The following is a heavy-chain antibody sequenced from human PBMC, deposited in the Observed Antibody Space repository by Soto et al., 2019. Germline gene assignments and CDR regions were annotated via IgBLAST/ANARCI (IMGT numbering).Heavy chain of an antibody. D-gene: IGHD3-3*01. CDR1: GGSFSGYY. V-gene: IGHV4-34*01. CDR2: INHSGST. CDR3: ARTSFWSAYAQSAY. J-gene: IGHJ4*02. Sequence: PSENLSLTCAVYGGSFSGYYWSWIRQPPGKGLEWIGEINHSGSTNYNPSLKSRVTISVDTSKNQFSLKLSSVTAADTAVYYCARTSFWSAYAQSAYCGQATMVTVYS.